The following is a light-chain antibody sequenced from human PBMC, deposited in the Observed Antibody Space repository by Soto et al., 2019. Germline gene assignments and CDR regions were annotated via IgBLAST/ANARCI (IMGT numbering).Light chain of an antibody. CDR3: QQTYDVPLT. CDR1: QRVTNY. J-gene: IGKJ4*01. CDR2: AAS. Sequence: DIQMTQFPSSLSASVGDRVTITCRTSQRVTNYLNWYQQKPWKAPNLLISAASTFQSGVPSRFSGSGPGTDFTLTISSLLPEDFATYYCQQTYDVPLTFGGGTKVEIK. V-gene: IGKV1-39*01.